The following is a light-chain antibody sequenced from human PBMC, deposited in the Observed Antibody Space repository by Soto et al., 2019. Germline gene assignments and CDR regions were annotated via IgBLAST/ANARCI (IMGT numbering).Light chain of an antibody. Sequence: DIPMTQSPASLSASVGDRVTITCRASQSISSDLSWYQQKPGKAPKLLINVASTLQSGVPSRFSGSGSGTDFTLAISSLQPEDFATYYCQQSSSTPQTFGGGTRVEIK. J-gene: IGKJ4*01. CDR2: VAS. CDR3: QQSSSTPQT. CDR1: QSISSD. V-gene: IGKV1-39*01.